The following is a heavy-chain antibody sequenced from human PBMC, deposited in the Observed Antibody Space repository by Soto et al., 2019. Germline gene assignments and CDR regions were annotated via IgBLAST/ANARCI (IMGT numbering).Heavy chain of an antibody. CDR3: ARLYYDSSAYYYFDH. D-gene: IGHD3-22*01. Sequence: SETLPLTCPFSGGSISSYYWIWIRQPPGKGLEWIGHIYYSGSTNYNPSLKSRVTISVDTSKNQFSLKLSSVSAADTAVYYCARLYYDSSAYYYFDHWGRGTLVTVSS. CDR2: IYYSGST. V-gene: IGHV4-59*08. J-gene: IGHJ4*01. CDR1: GGSISSYY.